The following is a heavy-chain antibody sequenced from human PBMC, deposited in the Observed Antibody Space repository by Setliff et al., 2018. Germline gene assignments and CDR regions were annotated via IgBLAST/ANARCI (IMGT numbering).Heavy chain of an antibody. CDR1: GNSFTVFY. D-gene: IGHD3-22*01. V-gene: IGHV1-2*02. J-gene: IGHJ6*03. CDR2: ISTY. Sequence: ASVKVSCKSSGNSFTVFYLHWVRQAPGQGLEWMGWISTYAQNFQGRVTMTTDASTSTAYMELSRLGSEDTAVYYCVREGVDSRSSTDYRYSMDVWGKGTTVTVSS. CDR3: VREGVDSRSSTDYRYSMDV.